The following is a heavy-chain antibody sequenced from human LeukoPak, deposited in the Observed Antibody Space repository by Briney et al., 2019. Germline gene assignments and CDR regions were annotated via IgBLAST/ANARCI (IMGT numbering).Heavy chain of an antibody. CDR3: ARLYEDYYYGMDV. CDR2: IWYDGSNK. CDR1: GFTFSSYG. V-gene: IGHV3-33*01. J-gene: IGHJ6*02. D-gene: IGHD5/OR15-5a*01. Sequence: GRSLRLSCAASGFTFSSYGMHWVRQAPGKGLEWVAVIWYDGSNKYYADSVKGRFTISRDNSKNTLYLQMNSLRAEDTAVYYCARLYEDYYYGMDVWAKGPRSPSP.